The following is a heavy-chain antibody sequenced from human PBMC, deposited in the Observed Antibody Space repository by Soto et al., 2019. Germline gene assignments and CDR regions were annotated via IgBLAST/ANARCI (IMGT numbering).Heavy chain of an antibody. J-gene: IGHJ1*01. CDR2: ISGSDSRT. V-gene: IGHV5-51*01. CDR3: SKFKYSTSVRYLQH. Sequence: VRQAPGKGLEWVATISGSDSRTIYSPSFQGQVTISADKSISTAYLQWTSLKASDTAIYYCSKFKYSTSVRYLQHWGQGTPVTVSS. D-gene: IGHD6-6*01.